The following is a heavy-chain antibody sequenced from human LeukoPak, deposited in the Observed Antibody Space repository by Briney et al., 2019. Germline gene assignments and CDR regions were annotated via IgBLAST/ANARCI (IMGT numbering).Heavy chain of an antibody. CDR3: ARGRWGSGYYFDY. CDR2: IIPSGGGT. CDR1: GYTFISYY. D-gene: IGHD6-25*01. J-gene: IGHJ4*02. Sequence: ASVKVSCKASGYTFISYYMHWVRQAPGRGLEWMGIIIPSGGGTTYAQKFQGRVTMTRDTSTSIVYMELSSLRAEDTAAYYCARGRWGSGYYFDYWGQGTLVTVSS. V-gene: IGHV1-46*01.